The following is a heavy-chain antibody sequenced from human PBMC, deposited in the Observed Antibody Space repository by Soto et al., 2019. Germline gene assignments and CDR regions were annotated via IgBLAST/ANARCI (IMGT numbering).Heavy chain of an antibody. CDR2: IWYDGSNK. J-gene: IGHJ6*02. V-gene: IGHV3-33*01. CDR1: GFTFSSYG. CDR3: ARDSSGSIAAAGYYYGMDV. D-gene: IGHD6-13*01. Sequence: QSGGSLRLSCAASGFTFSSYGMHWVRQAPGKGLEWVAVIWYDGSNKYYADSVKGRFTISRDNSKNTPYLQMNSLRAEDTAVYYCARDSSGSIAAAGYYYGMDVWGQGTTVTVSS.